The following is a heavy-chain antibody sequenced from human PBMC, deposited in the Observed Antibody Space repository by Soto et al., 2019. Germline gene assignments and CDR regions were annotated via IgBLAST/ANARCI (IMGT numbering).Heavy chain of an antibody. CDR2: ISYDGNNK. CDR3: AKALGSFEYSSFPSLFDS. Sequence: QVQLVDSGGGVVQPGASLRLSCAASGFTFSSYAMHWVRQAPGKGLQWVGFISYDGNNKYYADSAKGRFTISRDNSKNPLSLQMNSLRGDDTAVYYCAKALGSFEYSSFPSLFDSWGQGTLVTVSS. V-gene: IGHV3-30*04. D-gene: IGHD6-19*01. J-gene: IGHJ4*02. CDR1: GFTFSSYA.